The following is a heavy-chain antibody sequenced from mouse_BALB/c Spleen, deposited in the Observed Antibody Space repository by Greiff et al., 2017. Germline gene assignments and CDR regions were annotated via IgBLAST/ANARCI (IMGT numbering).Heavy chain of an antibody. CDR1: GYTFTSYW. D-gene: IGHD1-1*01. CDR3: ARFYYGSRYYFDY. V-gene: IGHV1-87*01. J-gene: IGHJ2*01. CDR2: IYPGDGDT. Sequence: VQLQQSGAELARPGASVKLSCKASGYTFTSYWMQWVKQRPGQGLEWIGAIYPGDGDTRYTQKFKGKATLTADKSSSTAYMQLSSLASEDSAVYYCARFYYGSRYYFDYWGQGTTLTVSS.